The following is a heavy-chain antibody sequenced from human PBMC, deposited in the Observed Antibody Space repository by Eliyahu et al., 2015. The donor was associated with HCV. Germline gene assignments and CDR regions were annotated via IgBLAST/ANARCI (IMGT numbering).Heavy chain of an antibody. J-gene: IGHJ6*02. Sequence: EVQLLESGGGLVQPGGSLRLSCAASGFSFSSFAIXWVRQVPGKGLEWVSSISGTGVGTXYADSVKGRFTISRDNSKDTLYLQMNSLRAEDTAIYYCAKDRLPGNYYNDLGTGSYGLGVWGQGTTVTVSS. CDR3: AKDRLPGNYYNDLGTGSYGLGV. D-gene: IGHD3-10*01. V-gene: IGHV3-23*01. CDR2: ISGTGVGT. CDR1: GFSFSSFA.